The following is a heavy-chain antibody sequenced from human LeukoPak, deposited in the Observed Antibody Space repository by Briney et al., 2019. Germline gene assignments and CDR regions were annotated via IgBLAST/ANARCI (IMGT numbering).Heavy chain of an antibody. CDR2: IYSGGST. Sequence: PGGSLRLSCAASGFTVSSNYMSWVRQAPGKGLEWVSVIYSGGSTYYADSVKGRFTISRDNSKNTLYLQMNSLRAEDAAVYYCAKSLFGWELLGAFDYWGQGTLVTVSS. D-gene: IGHD1-26*01. V-gene: IGHV3-53*05. CDR1: GFTVSSNY. CDR3: AKSLFGWELLGAFDY. J-gene: IGHJ4*02.